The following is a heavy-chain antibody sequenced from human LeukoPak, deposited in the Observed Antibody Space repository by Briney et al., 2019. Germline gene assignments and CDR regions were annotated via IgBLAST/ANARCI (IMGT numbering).Heavy chain of an antibody. CDR3: AKGTKVIGSFCRGYQFDY. V-gene: IGHV3-30*02. CDR2: IRYDGSNK. D-gene: IGHD6-25*01. J-gene: IGHJ4*02. CDR1: GFTFSGSA. Sequence: GGSLRLSCAASGFTFSGSAIHWVRQAPGKGLEWVAFIRYDGSNKYYADSVKGRFTISRDHSKNTLYLQMNSLRAEDSAVYYCAKGTKVIGSFCRGYQFDYWGQGTLVTVSS.